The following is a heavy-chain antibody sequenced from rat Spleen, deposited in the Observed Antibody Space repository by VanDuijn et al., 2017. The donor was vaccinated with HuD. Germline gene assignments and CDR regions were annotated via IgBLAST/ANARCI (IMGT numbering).Heavy chain of an antibody. CDR3: ARYRDSFGHVGIFDY. J-gene: IGHJ2*01. V-gene: IGHV3-1*01. Sequence: EVQLQESGPGLVKPSQSLSLTCSVTGYSITSNYWGWIRKFPGNKMEWVGYISYSGSSGYNPSFKSRISITRDTSKNQFFLQLNSVTTEDTATYYCARYRDSFGHVGIFDYWGQGVMVTVSS. CDR1: GYSITSNY. CDR2: ISYSGSS. D-gene: IGHD1-11*01.